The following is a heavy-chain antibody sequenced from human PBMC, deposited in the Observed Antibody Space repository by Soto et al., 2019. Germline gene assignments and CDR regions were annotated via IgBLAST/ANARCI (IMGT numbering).Heavy chain of an antibody. J-gene: IGHJ5*02. Sequence: SVKVSCKASGGTFSSYAISWVRQAPGQGLEWMGGIIPIFGTANYAQRFQGRVTITADESTSTAYMELSSLRSEDTAVYYCARHLRFGESVTTNWFDPWGQGTLVTVSS. D-gene: IGHD3-10*01. CDR2: IIPIFGTA. CDR1: GGTFSSYA. CDR3: ARHLRFGESVTTNWFDP. V-gene: IGHV1-69*13.